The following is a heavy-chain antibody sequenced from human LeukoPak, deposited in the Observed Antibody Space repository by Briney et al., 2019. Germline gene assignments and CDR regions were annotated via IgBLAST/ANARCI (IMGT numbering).Heavy chain of an antibody. D-gene: IGHD3-10*01. CDR1: GFTFTAYG. CDR2: VWHDGVNK. J-gene: IGHJ4*02. Sequence: GGSLRLSCAASGFTFTAYGMHWVRQAPGKGLEWVAVVWHDGVNKYYADSVKGRFTISRDNSKNTLYLQMNSLSVEDTAVYYCAREWFGEYSGRRAFDYWGRGSLVTVSS. CDR3: AREWFGEYSGRRAFDY. V-gene: IGHV3-33*01.